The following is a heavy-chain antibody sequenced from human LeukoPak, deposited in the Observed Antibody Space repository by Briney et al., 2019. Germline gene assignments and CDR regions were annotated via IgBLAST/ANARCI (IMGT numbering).Heavy chain of an antibody. CDR2: IFPSGGEI. J-gene: IGHJ5*02. D-gene: IGHD2-8*02. V-gene: IGHV3-23*01. CDR1: GFTFSTFA. CDR3: ATYRQVLLPFKS. Sequence: GGSLRLSCAASGFTFSTFAMIWVRQPPGKGLEWVSSIFPSGGEIHYADSVRGRFTISRDNSKSTLSLQMNSLRAEDTAIYYCATYRQVLLPFKSWGQGTLVTVSS.